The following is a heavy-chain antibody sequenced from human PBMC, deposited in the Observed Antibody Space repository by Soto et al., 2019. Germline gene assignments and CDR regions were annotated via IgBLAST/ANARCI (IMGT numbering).Heavy chain of an antibody. Sequence: GGSLRLSCAASGFTFSSYSINWVRQAPGKGLEWVSSISSSSSYIYYADSVKGRFTISRDNAKNSLYLQMNSLRAEDTAVYYCARLTRYNWNYATPDYGMDVWGQGTTVTVSS. D-gene: IGHD1-7*01. V-gene: IGHV3-21*01. CDR3: ARLTRYNWNYATPDYGMDV. CDR2: ISSSSSYI. CDR1: GFTFSSYS. J-gene: IGHJ6*02.